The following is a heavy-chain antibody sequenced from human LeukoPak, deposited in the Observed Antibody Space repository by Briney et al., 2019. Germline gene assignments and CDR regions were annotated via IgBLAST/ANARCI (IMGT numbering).Heavy chain of an antibody. CDR1: GFIFDDYA. CDR2: ITWGRDNL. Sequence: GGSLRLSCAVSGFIFDDYAMHWVRQAPGKGLEWVSGITWGRDNLAYAASVKGRFTISRDNAKNSLYLQMNSLRAEDTAVYYCAREPRSWGQGTLVTVSS. V-gene: IGHV3-9*01. CDR3: AREPRS. D-gene: IGHD1-14*01. J-gene: IGHJ4*02.